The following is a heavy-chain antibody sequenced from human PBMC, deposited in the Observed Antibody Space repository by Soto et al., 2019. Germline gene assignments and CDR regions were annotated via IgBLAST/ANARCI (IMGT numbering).Heavy chain of an antibody. CDR3: AKNQGVELVPLATVDWFDP. D-gene: IGHD1-26*01. CDR2: ISGSGFKE. V-gene: IGHV3-23*01. J-gene: IGHJ5*02. CDR1: GFIFENFG. Sequence: GGSLRLSCAASGFIFENFGISWVRQAPGKGLEWISSISGSGFKEYYADSVKGRFTISRDNSKSTVYLELNNLSAEDTAVYHCAKNQGVELVPLATVDWFDPWGQGSVVTVSS.